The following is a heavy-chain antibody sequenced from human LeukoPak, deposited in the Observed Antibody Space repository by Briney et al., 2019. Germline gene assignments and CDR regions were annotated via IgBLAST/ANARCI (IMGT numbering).Heavy chain of an antibody. Sequence: SETLSLTCTVSGGSISSSNYYWGWMRQPPGKGLEWIGSINYSGSIYSNPSLKSRVTISVDTSKNQFSLKLTSVTAADTAVCYCARQRGYCSGGGCYGMFDYWGQGTLVTVSS. D-gene: IGHD2-15*01. CDR2: INYSGSI. CDR3: ARQRGYCSGGGCYGMFDY. V-gene: IGHV4-39*01. J-gene: IGHJ4*02. CDR1: GGSISSSNYY.